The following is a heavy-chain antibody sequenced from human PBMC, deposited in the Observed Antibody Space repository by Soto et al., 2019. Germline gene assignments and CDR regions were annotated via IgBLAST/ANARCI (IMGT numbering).Heavy chain of an antibody. D-gene: IGHD3-22*01. CDR3: ARVSGHYYDSSGYYPAYYFDY. Sequence: SETLSLTCAVYGGSFSGYYWSWIRQPPGKGLEWIGEINHSGSTNYNPSLKSRVTISVDTSKNQFSLKLSSVTAADTAVYYCARVSGHYYDSSGYYPAYYFDYWGQGTLVTVSS. CDR1: GGSFSGYY. J-gene: IGHJ4*02. CDR2: INHSGST. V-gene: IGHV4-34*01.